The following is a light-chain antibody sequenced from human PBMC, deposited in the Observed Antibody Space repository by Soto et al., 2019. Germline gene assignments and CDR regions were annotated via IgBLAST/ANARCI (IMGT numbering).Light chain of an antibody. J-gene: IGLJ1*01. CDR1: SNDVGHSSF. V-gene: IGLV2-8*01. CDR2: EVS. CDR3: NPQAENGKHV. Sequence: QSVLTQPPSASGSPGQSVTISCTGNSNDVGHSSFISWYQQHPGKGPKLIIYEVSKRPSGVPDRFSGSKSGNTASLSVSGPKDEDEANYFGNPQAENGKHVFGTGTKVP.